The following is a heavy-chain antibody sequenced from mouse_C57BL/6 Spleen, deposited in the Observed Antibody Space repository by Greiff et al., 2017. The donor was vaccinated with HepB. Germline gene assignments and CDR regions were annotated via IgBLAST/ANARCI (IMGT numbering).Heavy chain of an antibody. J-gene: IGHJ3*01. D-gene: IGHD3-2*02. CDR3: ARQGTRLDSSGYGFAY. CDR2: IWSDGST. V-gene: IGHV2-6-1*01. CDR1: GFSLTSYG. Sequence: VQLKESGPGLVAPSQSLSITCTVSGFSLTSYGVHWVRQPPGKGLEWLVVIWSDGSTTYNSALKSRLSISKDNSKSQVFLKMNSLQTDDTAMYYCARQGTRLDSSGYGFAYWGQGTLVTVSA.